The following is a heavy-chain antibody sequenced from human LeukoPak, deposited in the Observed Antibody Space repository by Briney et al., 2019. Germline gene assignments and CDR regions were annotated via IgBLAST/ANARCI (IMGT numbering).Heavy chain of an antibody. CDR1: GGSIGRYSYF. CDR3: ARHGLCYGGTCYFRGWFDP. J-gene: IGHJ5*02. D-gene: IGHD2-15*01. V-gene: IGHV4-39*01. CDR2: IYYSGTT. Sequence: SETLSLTCTVSGGSIGRYSYFWGWVRQPPGKGLEWLGSIYYSGTTYYNPSLKSRLTISVDTSNNQFSLKLTSVTAADTAVYYCARHGLCYGGTCYFRGWFDPWGQGTLVTVSS.